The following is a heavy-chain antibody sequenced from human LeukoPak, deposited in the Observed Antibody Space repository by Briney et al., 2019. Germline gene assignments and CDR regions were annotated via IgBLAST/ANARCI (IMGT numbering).Heavy chain of an antibody. D-gene: IGHD2-21*02. CDR1: GGTFSSYA. Sequence: SVKVSCKASGGTFSSYAISWVRQAPGQGLEWMGGIIPIFGTANYAQKFQDRVTITADESTSTAYMELSSLRSEDTAVYYCARSSRRGIYCGGDCYHYNFDYWGQGTLVTVSS. J-gene: IGHJ4*02. CDR2: IIPIFGTA. CDR3: ARSSRRGIYCGGDCYHYNFDY. V-gene: IGHV1-69*13.